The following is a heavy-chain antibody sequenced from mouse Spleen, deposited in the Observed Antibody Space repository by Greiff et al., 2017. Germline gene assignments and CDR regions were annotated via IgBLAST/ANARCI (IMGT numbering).Heavy chain of an antibody. CDR2: IRLKSDNYAT. CDR1: GFTFSNYW. D-gene: IGHD1-1*01. Sequence: EVKLEESGGGLVQPGGSMKLSCVASGFTFSNYWMNWVRQSPEKGLEWVAQIRLKSDNYATHYAESVKGRFTISRDDSKSSVYLQMNNLRAEDTGIYYCTIYYGSSYWYFDVWGTGTTVTVSS. CDR3: TIYYGSSYWYFDV. V-gene: IGHV6-3*01. J-gene: IGHJ1*03.